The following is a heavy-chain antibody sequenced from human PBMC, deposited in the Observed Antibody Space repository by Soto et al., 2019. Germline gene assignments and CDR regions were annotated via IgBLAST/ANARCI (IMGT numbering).Heavy chain of an antibody. CDR3: AKRPLTWYLGLDY. CDR2: INGDGGGNGGST. CDR1: GFTFSNYA. D-gene: IGHD3-9*01. J-gene: IGHJ4*02. V-gene: IGHV3-23*01. Sequence: EVQLLESGGGLVKPGGSLRLSCAASGFTFSNYAMTWVRQAPGKGLEWVSAINGDGGGNGGSTYYADSVKGRFTISRDNSRNTLYLHMNNLRVEDTAVYYCAKRPLTWYLGLDYWGQGALVTVSS.